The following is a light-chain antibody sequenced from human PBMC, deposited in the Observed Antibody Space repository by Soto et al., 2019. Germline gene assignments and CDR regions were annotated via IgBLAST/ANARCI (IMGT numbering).Light chain of an antibody. J-gene: IGLJ3*02. Sequence: QSVLTQPPSASGSPGQSVTISCTGTSNDVGGYNYVSWYQQSPGKAPKLMIYEVHKRPSGVPDRFSGSKSGNTASLTVSGLQAADEADYYCSSYAGNFHPRVFGGGTQLTVL. CDR1: SNDVGGYNY. V-gene: IGLV2-8*01. CDR3: SSYAGNFHPRV. CDR2: EVH.